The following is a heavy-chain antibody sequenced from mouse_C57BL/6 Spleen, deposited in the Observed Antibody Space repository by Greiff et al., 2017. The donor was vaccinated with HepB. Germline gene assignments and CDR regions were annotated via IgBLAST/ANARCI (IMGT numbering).Heavy chain of an antibody. D-gene: IGHD2-3*01. CDR2: IYPGSGST. CDR1: GYTFTSYW. V-gene: IGHV1-55*01. J-gene: IGHJ4*01. Sequence: VKLQESGAELVKPGASVKMSCKASGYTFTSYWITWVKQRPGQGLEWIGDIYPGSGSTNYNEKFKSKATLTVDTSSSTAYMQLSSLTSEDSAVYYCARKEYDGYYSYAMDYWGQGTSVTVSS. CDR3: ARKEYDGYYSYAMDY.